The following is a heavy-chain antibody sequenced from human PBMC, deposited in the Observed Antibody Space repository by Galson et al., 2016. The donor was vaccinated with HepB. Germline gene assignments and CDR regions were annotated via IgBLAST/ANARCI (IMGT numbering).Heavy chain of an antibody. Sequence: SLRLSCAASGFTFTNAWMTWVRQAPGRGLEWVGHIKNKVDGGTTEYAAPVKDRFTISRDDSTDTLFLQMNSLKTEDTAIYYCSRAVITPGLDLWGQGTLVTVSS. CDR2: IKNKVDGGTT. V-gene: IGHV3-15*01. D-gene: IGHD4-23*01. CDR3: SRAVITPGLDL. J-gene: IGHJ5*02. CDR1: GFTFTNAW.